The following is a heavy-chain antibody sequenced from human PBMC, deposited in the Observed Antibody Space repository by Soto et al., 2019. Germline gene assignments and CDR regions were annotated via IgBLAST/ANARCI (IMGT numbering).Heavy chain of an antibody. D-gene: IGHD2-2*01. CDR1: GFTFSSYW. Sequence: GGSLRLSCAASGFTFSSYWMSWVRQAPGKGLEWVANIKQDGSEKYYVDSVKGRFTISRDNAKNSLYLQMNSLRAEDTAVYYCAREILYSNTNYYYMDVWGKGTTVTVSS. J-gene: IGHJ6*03. CDR2: IKQDGSEK. V-gene: IGHV3-7*01. CDR3: AREILYSNTNYYYMDV.